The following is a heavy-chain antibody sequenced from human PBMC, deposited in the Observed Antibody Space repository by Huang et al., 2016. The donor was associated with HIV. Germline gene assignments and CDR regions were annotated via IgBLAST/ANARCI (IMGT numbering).Heavy chain of an antibody. CDR2: IHTKTGKP. CDR1: GYTFTTYS. V-gene: IGHV7-4-1*02. D-gene: IGHD3-9*01. Sequence: QVQLVQSGSELRKPGASVKVFCKASGYTFTTYSLIWVRQAPGQGLEWMGWIHTKTGKPTYAQGFRGRFVFSLDTTVNTAYLQISSLKTDDTAKYFCARYRLTGTFLDSWGQGTQVTVSS. CDR3: ARYRLTGTFLDS. J-gene: IGHJ4*02.